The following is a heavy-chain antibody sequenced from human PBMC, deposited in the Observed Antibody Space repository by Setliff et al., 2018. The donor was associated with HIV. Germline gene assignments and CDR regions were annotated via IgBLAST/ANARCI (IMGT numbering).Heavy chain of an antibody. CDR2: IYTSGST. V-gene: IGHV4-61*02. D-gene: IGHD1-26*01. Sequence: SSETLSLTCTVSGGSISSGTYYWSWIRQPAGKGLEWIGRIYTSGSTNYNPSLKTRVTLSVGTSKNQFSLRLSSVTAADTAVYYCARGYSGYVGFTSMDVWGQGTTVTVSS. CDR3: ARGYSGYVGFTSMDV. J-gene: IGHJ6*02. CDR1: GGSISSGTYY.